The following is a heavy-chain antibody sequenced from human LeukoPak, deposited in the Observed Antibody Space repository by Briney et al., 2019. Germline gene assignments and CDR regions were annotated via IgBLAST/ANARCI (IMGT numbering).Heavy chain of an antibody. CDR3: ARDGDVRALDY. CDR2: IYHSGST. CDR1: GGSISSGGYY. Sequence: PSETLSLTCTVSGGSISSGGYYWSWIRQPPGKGLEWIGYIYHSGSTYYNPSLKSRVTISVDRSKNQFSLKLSSVTAADTAVYYCARDGDVRALDYWGQGTLVTVSS. V-gene: IGHV4-30-2*01. D-gene: IGHD3-10*01. J-gene: IGHJ4*02.